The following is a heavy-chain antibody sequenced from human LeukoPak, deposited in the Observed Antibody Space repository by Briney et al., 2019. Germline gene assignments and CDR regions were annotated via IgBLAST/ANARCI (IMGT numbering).Heavy chain of an antibody. Sequence: PSETLSLTCTVSGGSISSYYWSWIRRPAGKGLEWIGRIYTSGSTNYNPSLKSRVTMSVDTSKNQFSLKLSSVTAADTAVYYCAREREDIKLMLYAYYFDYWGQGTLVTVSS. CDR1: GGSISSYY. V-gene: IGHV4-4*07. CDR2: IYTSGST. D-gene: IGHD2-8*01. CDR3: AREREDIKLMLYAYYFDY. J-gene: IGHJ4*02.